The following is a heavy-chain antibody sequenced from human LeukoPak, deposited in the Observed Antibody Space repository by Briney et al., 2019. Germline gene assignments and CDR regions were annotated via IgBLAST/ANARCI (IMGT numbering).Heavy chain of an antibody. V-gene: IGHV4-4*02. Sequence: PSGTLSLTCAVSGDSISSSDWWSWVRQPPGKGLEWIGEIYHSGSTSYNPSLKSRVTISVDKSKNQFSLKLSSVTAADTAVYYCAGERAVAGNLDYWGQGTLVTVSS. CDR2: IYHSGST. CDR1: GDSISSSDW. J-gene: IGHJ4*02. CDR3: AGERAVAGNLDY. D-gene: IGHD6-19*01.